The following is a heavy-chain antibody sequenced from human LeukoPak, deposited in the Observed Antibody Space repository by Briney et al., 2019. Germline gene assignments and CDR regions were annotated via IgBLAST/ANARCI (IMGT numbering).Heavy chain of an antibody. CDR2: FDPEDGET. J-gene: IGHJ4*02. CDR3: ATRNYDYVWGHPNDY. Sequence: ASVKVSCKVSGYTLTELSMHWVRQAPGKGLEWMGGFDPEDGETIYAQKFQGRVTMTEDTSTDTAYMELSSLRSEDTAVYYCATRNYDYVWGHPNDYWGQGTLVTVSS. D-gene: IGHD3-16*01. V-gene: IGHV1-24*01. CDR1: GYTLTELS.